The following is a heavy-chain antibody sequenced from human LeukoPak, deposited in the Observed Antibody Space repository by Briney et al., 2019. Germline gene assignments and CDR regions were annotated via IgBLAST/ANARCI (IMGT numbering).Heavy chain of an antibody. CDR1: GYSFTSYY. V-gene: IGHV1-2*06. D-gene: IGHD5-18*01. Sequence: ASVKVSCNASGYSFTSYYMHWVRQAPGQGLEWMGRINPNSGGTNYAQKFQGRVTMTRDTSISTAYMELSRLRSDDTAVYYCARGGEQLWLLHFDYWGQGTLVTVSS. CDR3: ARGGEQLWLLHFDY. CDR2: INPNSGGT. J-gene: IGHJ4*02.